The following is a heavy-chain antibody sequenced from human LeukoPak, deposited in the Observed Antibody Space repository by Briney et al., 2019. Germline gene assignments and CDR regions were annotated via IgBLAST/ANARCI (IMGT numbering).Heavy chain of an antibody. V-gene: IGHV3-30-3*01. Sequence: PGGSLRLSCAASRFSFRSYAMHWVRQAPGKGLEWVAVISYDGSDKYYADSVKGRFTISRDNSKNNLYLQLSSLRAEDTAVYYCTRSMIVVTKDDAFDIWGQGTLVTVSS. CDR1: RFSFRSYA. CDR3: TRSMIVVTKDDAFDI. D-gene: IGHD3-22*01. J-gene: IGHJ3*02. CDR2: ISYDGSDK.